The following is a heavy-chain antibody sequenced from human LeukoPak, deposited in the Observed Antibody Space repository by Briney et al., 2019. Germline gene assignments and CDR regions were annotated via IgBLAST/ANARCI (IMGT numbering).Heavy chain of an antibody. CDR1: GFTFSRNW. J-gene: IGHJ2*01. CDR2: INKDGTNT. V-gene: IGHV3-74*01. D-gene: IGHD3-16*01. CDR3: ARGRGTTNRWYFDL. Sequence: GGSLRLSCAASGFTFSRNWLHWVRQAPGKGLVWVSRINKDGTNTTYADSVKGRVTISRDNAKNTVYLQMNSLRAEDTAVYYCARGRGTTNRWYFDLWGRGTLVTVSS.